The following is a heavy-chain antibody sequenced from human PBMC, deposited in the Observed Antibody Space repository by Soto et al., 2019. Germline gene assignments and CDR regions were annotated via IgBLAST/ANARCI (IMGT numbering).Heavy chain of an antibody. CDR3: ARGGPWYDDAFDI. D-gene: IGHD2-15*01. CDR1: GFTVSSNY. CDR2: IYSGGST. V-gene: IGHV3-66*01. J-gene: IGHJ3*02. Sequence: EVQLVESGGGLVQPGGSLRLSCAASGFTVSSNYMSWVRQAPGKGLEWVSVIYSGGSTYYADSVKGRFTISRDNSKNTLYLQMNSLRAEDTAVYYCARGGPWYDDAFDIWGQGTMVTVSS.